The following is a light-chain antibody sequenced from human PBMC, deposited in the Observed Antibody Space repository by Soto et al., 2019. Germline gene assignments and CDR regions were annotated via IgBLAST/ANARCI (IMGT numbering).Light chain of an antibody. CDR3: QQTYSTPIT. CDR1: QSISSY. CDR2: ATS. Sequence: IQMTQSPSSLSASVGDRVTITCLASQSISSYLNWYQQKPGKAPRLLIYATSSMQSGVPSRFSGSGSGTDFTLTISSLQPEDFATYSCQQTYSTPITFGQGTKVDIK. V-gene: IGKV1-39*01. J-gene: IGKJ1*01.